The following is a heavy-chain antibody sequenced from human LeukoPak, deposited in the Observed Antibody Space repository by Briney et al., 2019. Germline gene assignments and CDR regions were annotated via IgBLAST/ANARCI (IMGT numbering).Heavy chain of an antibody. V-gene: IGHV1-24*01. J-gene: IGHJ4*02. CDR3: ATVYCSSTSCY. D-gene: IGHD2-2*01. Sequence: ASVKVSCKASGYTFTSYYMHWVRQAPGKGLEWMGGFDPEDGETIYAQKFQGRVTMTEDTSTDTAYMELSSLRSEDTAVYYCATVYCSSTSCYWGQGTLVTVSS. CDR2: FDPEDGET. CDR1: GYTFTSYY.